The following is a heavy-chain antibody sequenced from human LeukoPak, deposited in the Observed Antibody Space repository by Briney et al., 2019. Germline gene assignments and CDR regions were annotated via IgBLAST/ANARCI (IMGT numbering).Heavy chain of an antibody. D-gene: IGHD3-16*02. V-gene: IGHV3-23*01. CDR1: GFTFSSYG. CDR2: ISSSGGST. J-gene: IGHJ4*02. Sequence: PGGSLRLSCAASGFTFSSYGMSWVRQAPGKGLEWGSAISSSGGSTYYAVSVKGRFTISRDNSKNTLYLQMNSLKAEDTAVYYCAKRTESYDYVWGSYLTLWGQGTLVTVSS. CDR3: AKRTESYDYVWGSYLTL.